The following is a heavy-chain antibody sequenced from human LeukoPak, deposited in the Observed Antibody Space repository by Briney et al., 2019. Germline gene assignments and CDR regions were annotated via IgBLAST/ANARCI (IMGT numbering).Heavy chain of an antibody. J-gene: IGHJ4*02. CDR3: GRDFSSEEYYFDY. V-gene: IGHV1-2*02. Sequence: ASVKVSCKASVYTFTGYYMHWVRQAPGQGLEWMGWINPNSGGTNYAQKSQGRVTMIRGTSLRPAYMEVSSLRSDDTGVYYCGRDFSSEEYYFDYWGQGTLVTVSS. CDR2: INPNSGGT. D-gene: IGHD6-19*01. CDR1: VYTFTGYY.